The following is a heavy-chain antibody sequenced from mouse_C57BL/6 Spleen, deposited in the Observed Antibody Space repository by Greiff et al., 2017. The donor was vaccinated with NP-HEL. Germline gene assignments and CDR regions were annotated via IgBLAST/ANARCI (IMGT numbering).Heavy chain of an antibody. CDR3: ARSEGSREVDY. D-gene: IGHD1-1*01. V-gene: IGHV1-54*01. Sequence: VQLQQSGAELVRPGTSVKVSCKASGYAFTNYLIEWVKQRPGQGLEWIGVINPGSGGTNYNEKFKGKATLTADKSSSTAYMQLSSLTSEDSAVYFCARSEGSREVDYWGQGTSVTVSS. CDR1: GYAFTNYL. CDR2: INPGSGGT. J-gene: IGHJ4*01.